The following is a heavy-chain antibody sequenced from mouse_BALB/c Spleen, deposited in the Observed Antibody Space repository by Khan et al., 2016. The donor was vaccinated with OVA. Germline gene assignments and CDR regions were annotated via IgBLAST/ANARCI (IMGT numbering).Heavy chain of an antibody. Sequence: VELVESGPGLVAPSQSLSITCTVSGFSLTSYGVHWVRQPPGKGLVGLGVIWAGGSTNNNSALMSRLSISKDNSKSQVFLKMNSLQTDDTAMYYCARDGGNYYAMDYWGQEPSVPVSS. CDR3: ARDGGNYYAMDY. D-gene: IGHD2-1*01. CDR2: IWAGGST. CDR1: GFSLTSYG. V-gene: IGHV2-9*02. J-gene: IGHJ4*01.